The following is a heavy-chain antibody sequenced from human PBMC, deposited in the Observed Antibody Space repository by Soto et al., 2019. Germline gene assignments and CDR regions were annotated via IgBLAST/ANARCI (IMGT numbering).Heavy chain of an antibody. CDR3: ARSSGTFDY. V-gene: IGHV4-61*01. CDR1: GGSVSSGSYY. J-gene: IGHJ4*02. D-gene: IGHD3-22*01. CDR2: IYYSGST. Sequence: QVQLQESGPGLVKPSETLSLTCTVSGGSVSSGSYYWSWIRQPPGKGLEWIGYIYYSGSTNYNPSLNGRVTISVDTSKNQFSLKLSSVTAADTAVYYCARSSGTFDYWGQGTLVTVSS.